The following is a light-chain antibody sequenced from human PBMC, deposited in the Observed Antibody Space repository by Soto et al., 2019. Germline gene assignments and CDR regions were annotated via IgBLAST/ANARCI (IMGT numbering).Light chain of an antibody. CDR3: QQSSSAPRS. J-gene: IGKJ4*01. Sequence: DILMTQSPSSLSASMGDRVTITCRASQSISTYLNWYQQKLGEAPKLLIYAASSLQSGVPLRFNGSGSGTDFTLTINSLQPEDFATYYCQQSSSAPRSFGGGTRVEIK. CDR1: QSISTY. V-gene: IGKV1-39*01. CDR2: AAS.